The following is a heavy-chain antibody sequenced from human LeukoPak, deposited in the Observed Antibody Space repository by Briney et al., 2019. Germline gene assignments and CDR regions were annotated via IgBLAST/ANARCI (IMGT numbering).Heavy chain of an antibody. D-gene: IGHD2-15*01. CDR1: GGSNSSSAYS. V-gene: IGHV4-39*01. Sequence: SETLSLTCTVSGGSNSSSAYSWGWIRQPPGKGLEYIGNYFYGGRTFYNPPLKSRVTISVDTSKNQFSLKLSSVTAADTAVYYCARGGIGKVVVAATRGIYYYYYGMDVWGQGTTVTVSS. CDR2: YFYGGRT. J-gene: IGHJ6*02. CDR3: ARGGIGKVVVAATRGIYYYYYGMDV.